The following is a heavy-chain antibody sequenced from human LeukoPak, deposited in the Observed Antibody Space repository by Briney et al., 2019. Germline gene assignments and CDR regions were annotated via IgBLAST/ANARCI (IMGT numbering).Heavy chain of an antibody. CDR1: GGSISSSNW. V-gene: IGHV4-4*02. Sequence: PSGTLSLTCAVSGGSISSSNWWSWVRQPPGKGLEWIGEIDHSGTTYYNPSLKSRVTISVDTSKNQFSLSLTSVTAADTAVYYCARGYCGGDCLFDHWGQGTLVTVFS. CDR2: IDHSGTT. CDR3: ARGYCGGDCLFDH. J-gene: IGHJ4*02. D-gene: IGHD2-21*02.